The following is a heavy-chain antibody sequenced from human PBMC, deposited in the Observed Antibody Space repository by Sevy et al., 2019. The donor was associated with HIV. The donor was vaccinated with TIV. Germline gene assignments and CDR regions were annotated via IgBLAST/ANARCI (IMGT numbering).Heavy chain of an antibody. CDR1: GFTFRNYA. J-gene: IGHJ4*02. CDR3: AKEGYYDSTGSYYYVDY. D-gene: IGHD3-22*01. V-gene: IGHV3-23*01. CDR2: ISGSGGRT. Sequence: GGSLRLSCAGSGFTFRNYAMSWDRQAPGKGLEWVSAISGSGGRTYYADSVKGRFTISRDNSKNALYLQMNSLRAEDTAVYYCAKEGYYDSTGSYYYVDYWGQGTLVTVSS.